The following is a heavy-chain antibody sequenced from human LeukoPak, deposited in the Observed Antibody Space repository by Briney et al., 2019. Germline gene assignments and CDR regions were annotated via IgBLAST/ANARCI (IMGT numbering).Heavy chain of an antibody. CDR2: VSGDGCTT. V-gene: IGHV3-43*02. D-gene: IGHD2-15*01. Sequence: WGSLTLSCAASGFTFVCYVMHWFRQAPGTGLNWVSLVSGDGCTTFDADSVKGRFTISRDNSKKSLYLQMNSLRTEDTALYYCAKDIVSGYCSGGSCYHYFDYWGQGTLVTVSS. CDR1: GFTFVCYV. CDR3: AKDIVSGYCSGGSCYHYFDY. J-gene: IGHJ4*02.